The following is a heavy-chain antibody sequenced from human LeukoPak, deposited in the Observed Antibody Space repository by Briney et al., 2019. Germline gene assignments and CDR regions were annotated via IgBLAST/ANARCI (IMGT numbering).Heavy chain of an antibody. D-gene: IGHD3-22*01. CDR3: ARTAYYYDSSGYDDAFDI. J-gene: IGHJ3*02. CDR1: GFTFSDYY. Sequence: GGSLSLSCVASGFTFSDYYMSWIRQAPGKGLEWVSHISSRGTITYYADSVKGRFTISRDNAKNSLCLQMNSLRAEDTAVYYCARTAYYYDSSGYDDAFDIWGQGTMVTVSS. V-gene: IGHV3-11*01. CDR2: ISSRGTIT.